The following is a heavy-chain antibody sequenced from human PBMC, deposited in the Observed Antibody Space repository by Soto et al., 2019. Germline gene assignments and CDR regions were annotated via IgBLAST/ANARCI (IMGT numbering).Heavy chain of an antibody. Sequence: GGSLRLSCAASGFTFSSYGMHWVRQAPGKGLEWVAVIWYDGSNKYYADSVKGRFTISRDNSKNTLYLQMNSLRAEDTAVYYCATGSYSTKHDKIPLDYWGQGTLVTVSS. D-gene: IGHD1-26*01. V-gene: IGHV3-33*01. J-gene: IGHJ4*02. CDR2: IWYDGSNK. CDR1: GFTFSSYG. CDR3: ATGSYSTKHDKIPLDY.